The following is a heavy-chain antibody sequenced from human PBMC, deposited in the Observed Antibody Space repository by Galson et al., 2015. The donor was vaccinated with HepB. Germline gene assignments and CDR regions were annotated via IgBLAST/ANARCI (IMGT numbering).Heavy chain of an antibody. V-gene: IGHV3-23*01. CDR2: ISGSADYT. CDR1: GFPFSSYA. J-gene: IGHJ4*02. CDR3: AKYGYSSGWDFDS. Sequence: SLRLSCAASGFPFSSYAMTWVRQAPGKGLEWVSGISGSADYTHYADSVKGRFTISRDNSKNTVFLLMNSLKAEDTAVYFCAKYGYSSGWDFDSWGQGSLVTVSS. D-gene: IGHD6-25*01.